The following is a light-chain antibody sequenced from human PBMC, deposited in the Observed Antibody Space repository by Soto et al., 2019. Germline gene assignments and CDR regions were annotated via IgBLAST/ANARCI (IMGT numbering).Light chain of an antibody. CDR3: QTWGTGIYV. Sequence: QSVLTQSPSASASLGASVKLTCTLSSGHSHYAIAWHQQQPEKGPRFLIQINSDGSHYKGDGIPDRFSGSSSGVERYLTISSLQSEDEADYYCQTWGTGIYVFVTGTKLTVL. CDR2: INSDGSH. J-gene: IGLJ1*01. V-gene: IGLV4-69*01. CDR1: SGHSHYA.